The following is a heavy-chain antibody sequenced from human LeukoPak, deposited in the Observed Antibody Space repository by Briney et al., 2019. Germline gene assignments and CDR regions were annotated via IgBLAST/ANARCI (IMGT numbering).Heavy chain of an antibody. CDR1: GYTFTSYG. Sequence: ASVKVSCKASGYTFTSYGISWVRQAPGQGLEWMGWISAYDGNTNYAQKLQGRVTMTTDTSTSTAYMELRSLRSEDTAVYYCARVRVGFWSGYYGDYWGQGTLVTVSS. CDR2: ISAYDGNT. J-gene: IGHJ4*02. D-gene: IGHD3-3*01. CDR3: ARVRVGFWSGYYGDY. V-gene: IGHV1-18*01.